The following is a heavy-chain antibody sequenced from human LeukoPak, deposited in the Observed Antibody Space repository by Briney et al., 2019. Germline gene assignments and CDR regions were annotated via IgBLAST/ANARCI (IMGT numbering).Heavy chain of an antibody. CDR3: AKRYSGSWNIES. CDR1: GFTFSSYG. J-gene: IGHJ4*02. D-gene: IGHD6-13*01. Sequence: PGGSLRLSCAASGFTFSSYGMHWVRQAPGKGLEWVAVISYDGSNKYYADSVNGRFTISRDNSKNTLYLQMNSLRDEDTAVYYCAKRYSGSWNIESWGQGTLVTVSS. V-gene: IGHV3-30*18. CDR2: ISYDGSNK.